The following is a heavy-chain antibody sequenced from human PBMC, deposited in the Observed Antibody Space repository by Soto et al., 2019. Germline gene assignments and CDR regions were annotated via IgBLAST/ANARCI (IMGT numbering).Heavy chain of an antibody. CDR1: GFTFSSYA. Sequence: AGGSLRLSCAASGFTFSSYAMSWVRQAPGKGLEWVSAISGSGGSTYYADSVKGRFTISRDNSKNTLYLQMNSLRAEDTAVYYCAKDRGIVVVVAVVFDYWGQGTLVTVSS. CDR3: AKDRGIVVVVAVVFDY. D-gene: IGHD2-15*01. CDR2: ISGSGGST. V-gene: IGHV3-23*01. J-gene: IGHJ4*02.